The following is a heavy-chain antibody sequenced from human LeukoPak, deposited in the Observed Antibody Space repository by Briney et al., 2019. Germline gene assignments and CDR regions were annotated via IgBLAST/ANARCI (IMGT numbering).Heavy chain of an antibody. CDR2: ISGSGGST. D-gene: IGHD5/OR15-5a*01. Sequence: GGSLRLSCAASGFTFRSYSMNWVRQAPGKGLEWVSAISGSGGSTYYADSVKGRFTISRDNSKNTLYLQMNSLRAEDTAVYYCAKVPPRYVLSTRMGYWGQGTLVTVSS. CDR3: AKVPPRYVLSTRMGY. CDR1: GFTFRSYS. J-gene: IGHJ4*02. V-gene: IGHV3-23*01.